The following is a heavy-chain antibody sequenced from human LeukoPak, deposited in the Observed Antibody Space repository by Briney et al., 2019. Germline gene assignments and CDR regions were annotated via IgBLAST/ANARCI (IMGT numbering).Heavy chain of an antibody. CDR1: GYSFTSYW. V-gene: IGHV5-51*01. Sequence: GESLKISCKGSGYSFTSYWIGWVRQMPGKGLGGMGIIYPGNSDTKYSPSFQGQLTISVDKSVNTAYLQWDSLKAADTAIYYCARGRGYTYGYPENWFDPWGQGTPVTVSS. D-gene: IGHD5-18*01. CDR3: ARGRGYTYGYPENWFDP. J-gene: IGHJ5*02. CDR2: IYPGNSDT.